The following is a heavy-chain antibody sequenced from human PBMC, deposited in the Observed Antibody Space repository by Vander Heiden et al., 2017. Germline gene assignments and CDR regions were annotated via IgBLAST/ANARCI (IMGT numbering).Heavy chain of an antibody. CDR1: GGSISSYY. J-gene: IGHJ2*01. CDR3: ARRVGTSYWYFDL. Sequence: GPGLVEPSETLSLTCTVSGGSISSYYWSWIRQPPGKGLEWIGYIYYSGSTNYNPSLKSRVTISVDTSKSQFSLKLSSVTDADTAVYYCARRVGTSYWYFDLWGRGNLVTVSS. V-gene: IGHV4-59*08. D-gene: IGHD1-26*01. CDR2: IYYSGST.